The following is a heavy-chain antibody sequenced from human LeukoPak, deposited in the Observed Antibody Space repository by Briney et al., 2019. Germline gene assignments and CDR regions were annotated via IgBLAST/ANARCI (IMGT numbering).Heavy chain of an antibody. Sequence: GASVKVSCKASGYTFTDYGITWVRQAPGQGLEWMGWISARNGNTNYSQRLQGRVTMTTDTSTSTAYMELRSLTSDDTAVYYCARAHALWSNCFDYWGQGTLVTVSS. CDR3: ARAHALWSNCFDY. CDR1: GYTFTDYG. J-gene: IGHJ4*02. D-gene: IGHD2/OR15-2a*01. V-gene: IGHV1-18*01. CDR2: ISARNGNT.